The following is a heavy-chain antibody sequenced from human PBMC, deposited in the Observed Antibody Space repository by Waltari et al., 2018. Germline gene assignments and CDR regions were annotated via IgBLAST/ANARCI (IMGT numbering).Heavy chain of an antibody. CDR1: GFTVSSNY. D-gene: IGHD3-10*01. V-gene: IGHV3-21*01. Sequence: EVQLVESGGGLIQPGGSLRLFCAASGFTVSSNYMLWVRQAPGKGLEWVSSISSSSSYIYYADSVKGRFTISRDNAKNSLYLQMNSLRAEDTAVYYCAREVITGWFDPWGQGTLVTVSS. CDR2: ISSSSSYI. J-gene: IGHJ5*02. CDR3: AREVITGWFDP.